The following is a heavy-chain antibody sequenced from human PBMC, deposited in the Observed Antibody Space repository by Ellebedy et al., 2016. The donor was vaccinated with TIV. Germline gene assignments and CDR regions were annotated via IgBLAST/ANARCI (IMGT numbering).Heavy chain of an antibody. D-gene: IGHD3-3*01. CDR1: GLAFTTYA. J-gene: IGHJ4*02. V-gene: IGHV3-23*01. CDR2: ISGSGGST. Sequence: GESLKISCAASGLAFTTYAMSWVRQAPGKGLEWVSAISGSGGSTYYADSVKGRFTISRDNSKNTLYLQMNSLRAEDTAVYYCTYDFWGGSDYWGQGTLVTVSS. CDR3: TYDFWGGSDY.